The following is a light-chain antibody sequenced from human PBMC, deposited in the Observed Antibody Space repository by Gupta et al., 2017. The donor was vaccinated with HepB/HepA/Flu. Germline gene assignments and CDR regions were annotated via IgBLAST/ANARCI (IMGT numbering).Light chain of an antibody. CDR1: QRLPDENRETY. CDR3: RHSLQTRYT. V-gene: IGKV2-28*01. Sequence: DIVMTQSPVSLRVTPGEPASICCRSSQRLPDENRETYLDWYLQKPGQSPQLLLYLVSRRASGVPDRISGSGSGTDFTLKISRVEAEDVGIYYCRHSLQTRYTFGRGTKLEI. CDR2: LVS. J-gene: IGKJ2*01.